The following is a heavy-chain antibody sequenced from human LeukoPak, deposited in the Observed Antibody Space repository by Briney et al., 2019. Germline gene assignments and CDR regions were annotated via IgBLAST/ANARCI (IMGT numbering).Heavy chain of an antibody. V-gene: IGHV4-59*01. J-gene: IGHJ5*02. CDR2: IYYGGST. CDR1: GGSISSYY. CDR3: ARKRGIAAPFDP. Sequence: SETLSLTCTVSGGSISSYYWSWIRQPPGKGLEWIGYIYYGGSTNYNPSLKSRVTISVDTSKNQFSLKLSSVTAADTAVYYCARKRGIAAPFDPWGQGTLVTVSS. D-gene: IGHD6-6*01.